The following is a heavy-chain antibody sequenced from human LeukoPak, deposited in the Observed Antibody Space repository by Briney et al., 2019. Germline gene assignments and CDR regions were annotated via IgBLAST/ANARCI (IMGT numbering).Heavy chain of an antibody. CDR3: ARDRAYSGSYYLSY. Sequence: GGSLRLSCAASGFTFSSYSMNWVRQAPGKGLEWVSSISSSSSYIYYADSVKGRFTISRDNAKNSLYLQMNSLRADDTAVYYCARDRAYSGSYYLSYWGQGTLVTVSS. CDR1: GFTFSSYS. J-gene: IGHJ4*02. V-gene: IGHV3-21*04. D-gene: IGHD1-26*01. CDR2: ISSSSSYI.